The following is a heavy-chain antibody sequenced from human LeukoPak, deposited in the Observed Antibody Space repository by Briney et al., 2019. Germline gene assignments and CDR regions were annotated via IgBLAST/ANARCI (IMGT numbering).Heavy chain of an antibody. CDR3: ARDTGTTSYYYYMDV. Sequence: GASVKVSCKASGYTFTSYDINWVRQATGQGLEWMGWMNPNSGNTDYAQKLQGRVTMTTDTSTSTAYMELRSLRSDDTAVYYCARDTGTTSYYYYMDVWGKGTTVTVSS. CDR2: MNPNSGNT. J-gene: IGHJ6*03. D-gene: IGHD1-7*01. CDR1: GYTFTSYD. V-gene: IGHV1-8*01.